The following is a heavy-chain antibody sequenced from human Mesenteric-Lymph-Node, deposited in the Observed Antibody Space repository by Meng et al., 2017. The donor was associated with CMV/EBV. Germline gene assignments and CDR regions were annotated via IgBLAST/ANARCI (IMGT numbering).Heavy chain of an antibody. Sequence: QVQLVQSGAGGKKLGSSVKFSCKASGGTFSSYTISWVRQAPGQGLEWMGRSIPILGIANYAQKFQGRVTITADKSMSTAYMELSSLRSEDTAVYYCAGGIAAAGSRWFDPWGQGTLVTVSS. V-gene: IGHV1-69*02. J-gene: IGHJ5*02. CDR3: AGGIAAAGSRWFDP. CDR1: GGTFSSYT. D-gene: IGHD6-13*01. CDR2: SIPILGIA.